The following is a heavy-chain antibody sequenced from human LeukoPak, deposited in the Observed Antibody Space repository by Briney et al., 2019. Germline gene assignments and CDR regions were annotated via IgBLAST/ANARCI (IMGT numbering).Heavy chain of an antibody. Sequence: PGGSLRLSCAASGFTFSSYGMHWVRQAPGKGLEWVAVISYDGSNKYYADSVKGRFTISRDNSKNTLYLQMNSLGAEDTAVYYCAKDDNASPFDYWGQGTLVTVSS. V-gene: IGHV3-30*18. CDR2: ISYDGSNK. D-gene: IGHD1-14*01. CDR1: GFTFSSYG. CDR3: AKDDNASPFDY. J-gene: IGHJ4*02.